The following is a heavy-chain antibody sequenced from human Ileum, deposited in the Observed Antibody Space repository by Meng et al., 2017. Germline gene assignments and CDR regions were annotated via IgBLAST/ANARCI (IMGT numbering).Heavy chain of an antibody. CDR3: ARGKAIPDF. Sequence: QVQLQVSGPGLVKPSETLSLTCTVSGGSISGSYWSWIRQFPGKGLEWIGYTYYSGTTNYNPSLRGRVTMSVDTSRAQFSLKLTPVTAADTAIYYCARGKAIPDFWGQGTLVTVSS. V-gene: IGHV4-59*08. CDR1: GGSISGSY. D-gene: IGHD2-2*02. J-gene: IGHJ4*02. CDR2: TYYSGTT.